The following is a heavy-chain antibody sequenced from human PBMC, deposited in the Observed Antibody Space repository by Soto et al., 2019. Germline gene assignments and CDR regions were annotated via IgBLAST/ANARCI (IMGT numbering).Heavy chain of an antibody. D-gene: IGHD3-22*01. CDR3: ARDFYDSVGYTWFDS. Sequence: KPSETLSVTCTVSGDTSTSYYWGWIRQAPGKGLEWIGHIHNSGTSTHNPSLNGRVTISIDMSKKQFSLKLTSLTSADTAVYYCARDFYDSVGYTWFDSWSQGTLVTVSS. V-gene: IGHV4-59*01. CDR2: IHNSGTS. CDR1: GDTSTSYY. J-gene: IGHJ5*01.